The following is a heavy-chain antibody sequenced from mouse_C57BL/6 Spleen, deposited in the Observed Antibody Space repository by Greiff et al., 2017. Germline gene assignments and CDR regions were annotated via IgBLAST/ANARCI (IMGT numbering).Heavy chain of an antibody. CDR1: GFTFSDYG. CDR2: ISSGSSTI. Sequence: EVKLVESGGGLVKPGGSLKLSCAASGFTFSDYGMHWVRQAPEKGLEWVAYISSGSSTIYYADTVKGRFTISRDNAKNTLFLQMTSLRSEDTAMYYCARLGKRDYFDYWGQGTTLTVSS. J-gene: IGHJ2*01. CDR3: ARLGKRDYFDY. D-gene: IGHD4-1*01. V-gene: IGHV5-17*01.